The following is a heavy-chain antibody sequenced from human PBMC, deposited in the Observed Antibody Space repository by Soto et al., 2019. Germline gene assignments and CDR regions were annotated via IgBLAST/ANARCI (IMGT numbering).Heavy chain of an antibody. J-gene: IGHJ1*01. D-gene: IGHD6-19*01. V-gene: IGHV3-64*04. CDR3: ARDGVFHVSSGWYGEYFQH. CDR2: ICSNGNST. Sequence: GESLKLSFSASGFTFGRYSVQWVRQAPGKGLEYVSAICSNGNSTYYADSVKGRFTISRDNSKNTPYLQMNSLRAEDTAVYYCARDGVFHVSSGWYGEYFQHWGQGTLVTVSS. CDR1: GFTFGRYS.